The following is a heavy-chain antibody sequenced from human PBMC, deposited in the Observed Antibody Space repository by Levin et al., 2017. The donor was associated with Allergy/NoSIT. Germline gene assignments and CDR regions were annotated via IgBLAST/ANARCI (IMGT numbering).Heavy chain of an antibody. CDR1: GYSFTDYY. V-gene: IGHV1-2*02. D-gene: IGHD2-2*02. CDR3: ARDGYCSSTSCYNSYYYYYYGMDV. J-gene: IGHJ6*02. CDR2: INPNSGDT. Sequence: GESLKISCKASGYSFTDYYVHWVRQAPGQGLECMGWINPNSGDTHYVQKFQGRVTMTRDTSTRTVYMELSSLRSEDTAVYYCARDGYCSSTSCYNSYYYYYYGMDVWGQGTTVTVSS.